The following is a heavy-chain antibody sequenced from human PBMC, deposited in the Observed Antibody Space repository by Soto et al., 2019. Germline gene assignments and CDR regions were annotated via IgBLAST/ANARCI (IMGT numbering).Heavy chain of an antibody. Sequence: PGGSLRLSCAGSGFTFSSYGMHWVRQAPGKGLEWVAVISYEGSNKYYGDSVKGRFSISRDNTKDTLYLQMNSLRAEDTAVYYCAKDHGDYSYFDYWGQGTLVTVSS. J-gene: IGHJ4*02. CDR3: AKDHGDYSYFDY. V-gene: IGHV3-30*18. CDR2: ISYEGSNK. CDR1: GFTFSSYG. D-gene: IGHD4-17*01.